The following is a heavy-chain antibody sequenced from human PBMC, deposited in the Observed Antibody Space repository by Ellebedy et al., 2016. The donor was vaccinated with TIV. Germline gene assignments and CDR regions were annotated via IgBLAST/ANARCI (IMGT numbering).Heavy chain of an antibody. J-gene: IGHJ6*02. CDR1: GGTFSSDA. V-gene: IGHV1-69*13. Sequence: AASVKVSCKASGGTFSSDAISWVRPAPGQGLEWMGGIIPIFGTANYAQKFQGRVTISADESTSTAYVELSSLRSGDTAVYYCARVVNYYDSSGHDYYGMDVWGQGTTVTVSS. D-gene: IGHD3-22*01. CDR3: ARVVNYYDSSGHDYYGMDV. CDR2: IIPIFGTA.